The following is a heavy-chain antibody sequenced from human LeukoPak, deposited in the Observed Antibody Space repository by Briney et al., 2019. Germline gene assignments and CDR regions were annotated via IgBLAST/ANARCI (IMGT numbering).Heavy chain of an antibody. CDR2: IYYSGST. J-gene: IGHJ4*02. D-gene: IGHD6-13*01. Sequence: SETLSLTCTVSGGSISSGGYSWSWIRQPPGKGLEWIGYIYYSGSTYYNPSLKSRVTISVDTSKNQFSLKLSSVTAADTAVYYCASRHSIAAAEDYWGQGTLVTVSS. CDR3: ASRHSIAAAEDY. CDR1: GGSISSGGYS. V-gene: IGHV4-30-4*01.